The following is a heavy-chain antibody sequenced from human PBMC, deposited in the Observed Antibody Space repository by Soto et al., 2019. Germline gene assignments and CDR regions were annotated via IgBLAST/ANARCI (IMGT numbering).Heavy chain of an antibody. V-gene: IGHV4-59*01. J-gene: IGHJ6*02. Sequence: SETLSLTCTVSGGSISSYYWSWIRQPPGKGLEWIGYIYYSGSTNYNPSLKSRVTISVDTSKNQFSLKLSSVTAADTAVYYCARVIAAAGSGMDVWGQGTTVT. CDR2: IYYSGST. CDR1: GGSISSYY. CDR3: ARVIAAAGSGMDV. D-gene: IGHD6-13*01.